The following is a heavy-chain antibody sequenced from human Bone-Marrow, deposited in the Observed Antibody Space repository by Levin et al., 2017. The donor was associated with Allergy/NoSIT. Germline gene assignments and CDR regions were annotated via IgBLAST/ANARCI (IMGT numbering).Heavy chain of an antibody. V-gene: IGHV1-8*01. CDR2: MNPNSGDT. CDR3: AGGHGYSGSCYGPDWVDP. CDR1: GYTFSSYN. J-gene: IGHJ5*02. D-gene: IGHD1-26*01. Sequence: ASVKVSCKASGYTFSSYNINWVRQAPGQGLEWMGWMNPNSGDTGYAQTFHGRVTLTRNTPISTVYMERSRLRCEDTGVYDGAGGHGYSGSCYGPDWVDPWGQGTLVTVSS.